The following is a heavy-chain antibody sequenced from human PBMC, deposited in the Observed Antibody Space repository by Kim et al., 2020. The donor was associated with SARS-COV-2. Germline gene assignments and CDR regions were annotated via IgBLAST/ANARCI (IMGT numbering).Heavy chain of an antibody. Sequence: ASVKVSCKASGYTFTGYYMHWVRQAPGQGLEWMGWINPNSGGTNYAQKFQGRVSMTRDTSISTAYMELSSLRSDDTAVYFCARVGSGSSPFDSWGQGTRVTVSS. CDR1: GYTFTGYY. CDR3: ARVGSGSSPFDS. D-gene: IGHD1-26*01. CDR2: INPNSGGT. J-gene: IGHJ4*02. V-gene: IGHV1-2*02.